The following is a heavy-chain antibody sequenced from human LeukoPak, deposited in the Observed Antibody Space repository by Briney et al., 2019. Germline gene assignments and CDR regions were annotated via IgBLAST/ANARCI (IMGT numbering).Heavy chain of an antibody. CDR2: INPNSGGT. V-gene: IGHV1-2*02. CDR3: ARGVYYDFWSGRGPYFDY. D-gene: IGHD3-3*01. J-gene: IGHJ4*02. CDR1: GYTFTGYY. Sequence: ASVTVSCKASGYTFTGYYMHWVRQAPGQGLEWMGWINPNSGGTNYAQKFQGRVTMTRDTSISTAYMELSRLRSDDTAVYYCARGVYYDFWSGRGPYFDYWGQGTLVTVSS.